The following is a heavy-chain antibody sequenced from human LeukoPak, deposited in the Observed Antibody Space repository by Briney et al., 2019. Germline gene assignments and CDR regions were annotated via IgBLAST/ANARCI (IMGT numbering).Heavy chain of an antibody. CDR2: IKEDGSEK. J-gene: IGHJ4*02. V-gene: IGHV3-7*01. D-gene: IGHD3-10*01. CDR1: GFTFSNYA. Sequence: GGSLRLSCEASGFTFSNYAMSWVRQAPGKGLEWVANIKEDGSEKYYVDSVKGRFTISRDNAKNSLYLQMNSLRAEDTAVYYCARTIRGYWGQGTLVTVSS. CDR3: ARTIRGY.